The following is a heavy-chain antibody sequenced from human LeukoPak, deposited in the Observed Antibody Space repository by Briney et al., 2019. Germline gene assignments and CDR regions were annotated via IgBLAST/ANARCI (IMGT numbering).Heavy chain of an antibody. D-gene: IGHD5-18*01. CDR1: GFTFDSYT. Sequence: PGGSLRLSCAISGFTFDSYTMHWVRQAPGKGLEWVSGISGTDGRTYYADSVKGRFSMSRDNSKNTVSVQMNSLRAEDTAVYYCAKTGGYSYGSLDPWGQGTLVTVSS. CDR2: ISGTDGRT. V-gene: IGHV3-23*01. CDR3: AKTGGYSYGSLDP. J-gene: IGHJ5*02.